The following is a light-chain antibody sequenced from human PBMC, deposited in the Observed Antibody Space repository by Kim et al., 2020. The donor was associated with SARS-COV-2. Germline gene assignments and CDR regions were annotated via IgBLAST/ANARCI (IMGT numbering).Light chain of an antibody. CDR2: KAS. J-gene: IGKJ1*01. CDR1: QSISSW. CDR3: QQNNSYWT. V-gene: IGKV1-5*03. Sequence: DIQMTQSPSTLSASVGDRVTITCRASQSISSWLAWYQQKPGKAPKLLIYKASSLESGVPSRFSGSGSGTEFTLTISSLQPDDFATYCRQQNNSYWTFGQGTKVDIK.